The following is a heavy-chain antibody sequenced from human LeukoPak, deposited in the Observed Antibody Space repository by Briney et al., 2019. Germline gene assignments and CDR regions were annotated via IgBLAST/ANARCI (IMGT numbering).Heavy chain of an antibody. J-gene: IGHJ6*02. V-gene: IGHV4-39*07. D-gene: IGHD3-10*01. Sequence: SETLSLTCTVSGGSIRTDGSYWAWIRQPPGKGLEWIGEINHSGSTNYNPSLKSRVTISVDTSKNQFSLKLSSVTAADTAVYYCARDGGYGSGSYFYYGMDVWGQGTTVTVSS. CDR1: GGSIRTDGSY. CDR2: INHSGST. CDR3: ARDGGYGSGSYFYYGMDV.